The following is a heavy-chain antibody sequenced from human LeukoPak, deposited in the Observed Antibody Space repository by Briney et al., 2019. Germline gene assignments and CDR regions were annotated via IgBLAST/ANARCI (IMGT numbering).Heavy chain of an antibody. CDR1: GFTFDDYA. J-gene: IGHJ4*02. CDR2: ISWNSGSI. CDR3: AKDLRVARL. D-gene: IGHD2-15*01. Sequence: PGRSLRLSCAASGFTFDDYAMHWVRQAPGKGLEWVSGISWNSGSIGYADSVKGRFTISRDNSKNTLFLQMNSLRAEDTAIYYCAKDLRVARLWGQGTLVTVPS. V-gene: IGHV3-9*01.